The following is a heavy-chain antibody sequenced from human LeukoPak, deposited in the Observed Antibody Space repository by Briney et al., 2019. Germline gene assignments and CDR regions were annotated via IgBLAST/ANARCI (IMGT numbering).Heavy chain of an antibody. CDR3: ARVSPQVRPARSGSCYYFDY. CDR2: INHSGST. J-gene: IGHJ4*02. Sequence: SETLSLTCAVYGGSFSGYYWSWIRQPPGKGLEWIGEINHSGSTNYNPSLKSRVTISVDTSKNQFSLKLSSVTAADTAVYYRARVSPQVRPARSGSCYYFDYWGQGTLVTVSS. CDR1: GGSFSGYY. V-gene: IGHV4-34*01. D-gene: IGHD1-26*01.